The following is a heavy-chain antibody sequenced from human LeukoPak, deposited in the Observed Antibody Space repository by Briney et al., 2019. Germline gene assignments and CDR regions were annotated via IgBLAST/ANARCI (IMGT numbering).Heavy chain of an antibody. CDR3: ARGRDGYNFGYIDL. V-gene: IGHV1-8*03. J-gene: IGHJ2*01. CDR2: MTPNSGYT. D-gene: IGHD5-24*01. Sequence: SVKVSCKASGYTFTSYDINWVRQATVQGLEWMGWMTPNSGYTGYAQKFQGRVTITRNTSITTAYMELSSLRFEDTAVYSCARGRDGYNFGYIDLCGRGTLVTVSS. CDR1: GYTFTSYD.